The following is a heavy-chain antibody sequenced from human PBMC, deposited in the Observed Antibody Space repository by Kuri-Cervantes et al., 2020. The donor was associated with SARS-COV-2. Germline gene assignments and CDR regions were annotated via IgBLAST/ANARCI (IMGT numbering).Heavy chain of an antibody. CDR2: IWYDGSNK. Sequence: GESLKISCAASGFTFSSYGMHWVRQAPGKGLEWVAVIWYDGSNKYYADSVKGRFTISRDNSKNTLYLQMNSLRAEDTAVYYCARDPGGDLLLQYYYGMDVWGQGTTVTVS. J-gene: IGHJ6*02. D-gene: IGHD2-15*01. CDR3: ARDPGGDLLLQYYYGMDV. CDR1: GFTFSSYG. V-gene: IGHV3-33*01.